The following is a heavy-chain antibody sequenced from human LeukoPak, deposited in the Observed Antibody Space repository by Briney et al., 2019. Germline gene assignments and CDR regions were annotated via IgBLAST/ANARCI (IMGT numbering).Heavy chain of an antibody. D-gene: IGHD3-22*01. V-gene: IGHV1-2*02. CDR1: GYTFTGYY. Sequence: ASVKVSCKASGYTFTGYYMHWVRQAPGQGLEWMGWINPNSGGTNYAQKFQGRVTMTRDTSISTAYMELSRLRSDDTAVYNCARSGYYYDSSGPFDYWGQGTLVTVSS. CDR2: INPNSGGT. CDR3: ARSGYYYDSSGPFDY. J-gene: IGHJ4*02.